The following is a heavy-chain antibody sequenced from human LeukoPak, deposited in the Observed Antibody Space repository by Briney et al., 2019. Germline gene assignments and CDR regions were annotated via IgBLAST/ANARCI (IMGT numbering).Heavy chain of an antibody. CDR2: IIPIFGTA. CDR3: ARVCLPPFTVTREYYFDY. D-gene: IGHD4-17*01. Sequence: SVKVSCKASGGTFSSYAISWVRQAPGQGLEWMGGIIPIFGTANYAQKFQGRVTITADGSTSTAYMELSSLRSEDTAVYYCARVCLPPFTVTREYYFDYWGQGTLVTVSS. V-gene: IGHV1-69*13. CDR1: GGTFSSYA. J-gene: IGHJ4*02.